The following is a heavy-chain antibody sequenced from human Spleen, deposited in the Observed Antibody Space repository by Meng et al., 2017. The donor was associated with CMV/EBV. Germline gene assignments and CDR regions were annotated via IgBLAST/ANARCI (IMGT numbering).Heavy chain of an antibody. CDR2: VYSDNRTT. D-gene: IGHD2-15*01. CDR3: AKAVVSVYYYYGMDV. V-gene: IGHV3-23*03. CDR1: GFSLTNYG. J-gene: IGHJ6*02. Sequence: GESLKISCTASGFSLTNYGVSWVRQAPGKGLEWVSIVYSDNRTTYYADSVKGRFIISRDNSKNTLYLQMNTLRAEDTAVYYCAKAVVSVYYYYGMDVWGHGTTVTVSS.